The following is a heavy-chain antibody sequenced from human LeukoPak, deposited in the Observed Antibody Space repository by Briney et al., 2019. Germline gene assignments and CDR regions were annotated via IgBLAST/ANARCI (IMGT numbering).Heavy chain of an antibody. CDR1: GFTFSSYA. CDR2: ISGSGGST. D-gene: IGHD3-22*01. V-gene: IGHV3-23*01. J-gene: IGHJ4*02. CDR3: AKDYYYDSSGYYGPDY. Sequence: GGSLRLSCAASGFTFSSYAMSWVRQAPGKGLEWVSAISGSGGSTYYADSVKGRYTISRDNSKNTLYLQMNSLRAEDTAVYYCAKDYYYDSSGYYGPDYWGQGTLVIVSS.